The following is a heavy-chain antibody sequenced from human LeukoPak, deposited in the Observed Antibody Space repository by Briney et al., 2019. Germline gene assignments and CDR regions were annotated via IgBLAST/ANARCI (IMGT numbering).Heavy chain of an antibody. CDR1: GFTFSNYW. D-gene: IGHD6-19*01. J-gene: IGHJ4*02. CDR2: IKRDGSST. CDR3: ARIAVAHFDY. V-gene: IGHV3-74*01. Sequence: GGSLRLSCAASGFTFSNYWMHWVRQAPGKGLVWVSRIKRDGSSTDYADSVKGRFTISRDNAKNTLYLQMNSLRAEDTAVYYCARIAVAHFDYWGQGTLVTVSS.